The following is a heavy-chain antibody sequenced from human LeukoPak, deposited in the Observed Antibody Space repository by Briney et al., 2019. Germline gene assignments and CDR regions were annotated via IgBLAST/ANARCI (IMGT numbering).Heavy chain of an antibody. V-gene: IGHV1-69*04. Sequence: SVKVSFKASGGTFSSSAISWVRQAHGQGLEWMGRIIPILGISNYAQKFQGRVPITADKSTSKAYMELSSLRSEDTAVYDCARETAAAGSEFDYWGQGTLVTVSS. CDR3: ARETAAAGSEFDY. D-gene: IGHD2-2*01. CDR1: GGTFSSSA. J-gene: IGHJ4*02. CDR2: IIPILGIS.